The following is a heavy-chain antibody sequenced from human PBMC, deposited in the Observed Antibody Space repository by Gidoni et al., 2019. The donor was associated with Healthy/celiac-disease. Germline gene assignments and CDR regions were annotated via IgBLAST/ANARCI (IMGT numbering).Heavy chain of an antibody. D-gene: IGHD6-13*01. CDR1: GYTFTSYY. Sequence: QVQLVQSGAEVKKPGASVKVSCKASGYTFTSYYMHWVRQAPGQGLEWMGIINPSGGSTSYAQKFQGRVTMTRDTSTSTVYMELSSLRSEDTAVYYCARDLIVAAAGTGRDNWFDPWGQGTLVTVSS. V-gene: IGHV1-46*01. CDR2: INPSGGST. CDR3: ARDLIVAAAGTGRDNWFDP. J-gene: IGHJ5*02.